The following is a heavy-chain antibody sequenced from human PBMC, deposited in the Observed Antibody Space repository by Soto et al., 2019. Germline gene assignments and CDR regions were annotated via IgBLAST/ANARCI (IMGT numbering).Heavy chain of an antibody. J-gene: IGHJ4*02. D-gene: IGHD3-10*01. CDR2: IYSTGTT. Sequence: EVQLVESGGGLIQPGGSLRLSCAASGFTVGNNYMSWVRQAPGKRLEWVSLIYSTGTTRYADSVKGRFTVSRDNAKNTLYLQMNSLRAEATAVYYCAKDGRGSGSHYNSFGYWGQGTLVTVSS. CDR1: GFTVGNNY. V-gene: IGHV3-53*01. CDR3: AKDGRGSGSHYNSFGY.